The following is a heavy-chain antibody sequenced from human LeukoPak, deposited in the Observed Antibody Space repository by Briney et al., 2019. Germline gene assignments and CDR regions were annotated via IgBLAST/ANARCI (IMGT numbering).Heavy chain of an antibody. D-gene: IGHD2-2*02. Sequence: GGSLSLSCAASGFTFSSYSMNWVRQAPGKGLEWVSSISSSSTYIYYADSLKGRFTISRDNAKNSLSLQMNSLRAEDTAVYYCARDTHCSSTSCYNAFDIWGQGTMVTVSS. CDR1: GFTFSSYS. CDR3: ARDTHCSSTSCYNAFDI. V-gene: IGHV3-21*01. CDR2: ISSSSTYI. J-gene: IGHJ3*02.